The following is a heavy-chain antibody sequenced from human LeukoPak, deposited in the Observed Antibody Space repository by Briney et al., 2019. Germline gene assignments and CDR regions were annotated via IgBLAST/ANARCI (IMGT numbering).Heavy chain of an antibody. CDR3: ARAPFGDYRLGWDY. V-gene: IGHV4-61*05. Sequence: TSETLSLTCTVSGGSISSSSYYWGWIRQPPGKGLEWIGYIYYSGSTNYNPSLKSRVTISVDTSKNQFSLKLSSVTAADTAVYYCARAPFGDYRLGWDYWGQGTLVTVSS. J-gene: IGHJ4*02. D-gene: IGHD4-17*01. CDR1: GGSISSSSYY. CDR2: IYYSGST.